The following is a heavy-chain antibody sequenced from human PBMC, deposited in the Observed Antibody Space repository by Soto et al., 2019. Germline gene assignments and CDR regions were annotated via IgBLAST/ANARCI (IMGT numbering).Heavy chain of an antibody. J-gene: IGHJ5*02. D-gene: IGHD2-15*01. CDR1: GGSISSGDFY. Sequence: PSETLSLTCTVSGGSISSGDFYWSCIRQPPGRGLEWIGYISYSGSTYYNTSLKSRVTISVDTSKNQFSLKLNSVTAADTAVYYCARGGPTGGSYKYNWFDPWGQGTLVTVSS. V-gene: IGHV4-30-4*01. CDR3: ARGGPTGGSYKYNWFDP. CDR2: ISYSGST.